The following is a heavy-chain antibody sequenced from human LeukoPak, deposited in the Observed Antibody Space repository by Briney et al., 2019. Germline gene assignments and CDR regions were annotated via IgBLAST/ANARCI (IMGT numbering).Heavy chain of an antibody. D-gene: IGHD3-16*01. CDR2: ISSSSSYI. J-gene: IGHJ3*02. V-gene: IGHV3-21*04. CDR3: AREYYDSPNAFDI. Sequence: GGSLRLSCAASGFTFSSYSMNWVRQAPGKGLEWVSSISSSSSYIYYADSVKGRFTISRDNAKNSLYLQMNSLRAEDTALYHCAREYYDSPNAFDIWGQGTMVTVSS. CDR1: GFTFSSYS.